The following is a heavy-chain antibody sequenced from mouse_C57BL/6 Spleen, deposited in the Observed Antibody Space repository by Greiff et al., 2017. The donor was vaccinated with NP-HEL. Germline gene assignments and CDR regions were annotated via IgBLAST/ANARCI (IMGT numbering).Heavy chain of an antibody. D-gene: IGHD2-1*01. CDR1: GYTFTSYW. CDR2: IDPSDSET. J-gene: IGHJ2*01. CDR3: AREGGYGNYEGDYFDY. V-gene: IGHV1-52*01. Sequence: QVQLQQPGAELVRPGSSVKLSCKASGYTFTSYWMHWVKQRPIQGLEWIGNIDPSDSETHYNQKFKDKATLPVDKSSSTAYMQLSSLTSEDSAVYYCAREGGYGNYEGDYFDYWGQGTTLTVSS.